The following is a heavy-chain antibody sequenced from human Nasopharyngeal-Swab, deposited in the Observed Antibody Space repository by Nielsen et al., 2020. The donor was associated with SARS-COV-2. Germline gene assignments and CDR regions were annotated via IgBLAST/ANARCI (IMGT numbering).Heavy chain of an antibody. CDR2: IDWDDDE. J-gene: IGHJ6*03. D-gene: IGHD6-13*01. Sequence: WIRQPPGKALEWLALIDWDDDEYYSTSLRTRLTISKDTSKNQVVLTMTNMDPVDTATYYCARAQTSSWAVRYYYYMDVWGKGTTVTVSS. V-gene: IGHV2-70*01. CDR3: ARAQTSSWAVRYYYYMDV.